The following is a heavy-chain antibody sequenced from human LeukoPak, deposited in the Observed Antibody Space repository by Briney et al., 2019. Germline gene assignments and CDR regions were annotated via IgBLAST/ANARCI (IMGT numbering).Heavy chain of an antibody. CDR2: IQYDGSEK. J-gene: IGHJ4*02. V-gene: IGHV3-30*02. Sequence: GGSLRLSCAASGLTFTFSTSGIHWVRQAPGKGLEWVAFIQYDGSEKYYADSVKGRCTTSRDNSKNTLYLQMNSLRAEDTAVYYCARDRGYSYGYSYYFENWGQGTLVTVSS. CDR3: ARDRGYSYGYSYYFEN. CDR1: GLTFTFSTSG. D-gene: IGHD5-18*01.